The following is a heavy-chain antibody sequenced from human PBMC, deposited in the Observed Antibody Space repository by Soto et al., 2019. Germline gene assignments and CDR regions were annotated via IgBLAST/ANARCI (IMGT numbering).Heavy chain of an antibody. Sequence: PSETLSLTCNFSVDSIKTHYWSWIRQPPGKGLEWIGYIYYSGSTLYNPSLKRRVTISVDTAENQFSLRLNSLTAADTAVYYCASGWMAAFDNWGQGTLVTVSS. V-gene: IGHV4-59*11. CDR1: VDSIKTHY. D-gene: IGHD5-12*01. CDR3: ASGWMAAFDN. CDR2: IYYSGST. J-gene: IGHJ4*02.